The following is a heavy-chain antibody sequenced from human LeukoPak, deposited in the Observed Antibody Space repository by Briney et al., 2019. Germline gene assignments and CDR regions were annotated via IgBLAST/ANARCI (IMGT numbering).Heavy chain of an antibody. D-gene: IGHD2-15*01. CDR2: IYCSGST. V-gene: IGHV4-59*01. CDR3: ARASSAGSEGWFDP. Sequence: SETLSLTCTVSGGSISSYYWSWIRQPPGKGLEWIGYIYCSGSTNYNPSLKSRVTISVDTSKNQFSLKLSSVTAADTAVYYCARASSAGSEGWFDPWGQGTLVTVSS. J-gene: IGHJ5*02. CDR1: GGSISSYY.